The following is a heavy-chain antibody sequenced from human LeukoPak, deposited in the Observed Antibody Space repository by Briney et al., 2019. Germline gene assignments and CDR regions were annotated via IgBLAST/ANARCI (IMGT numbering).Heavy chain of an antibody. Sequence: GGSLRLSCAVSGITFSTTGLHWVRQAPGKGLEWVAMISPDGSTTFYTDSMKGRLTISRDNSNNTLYLQMNSLRIEDTALYYCATEGEEWTNFDYWGQGTLVTVSS. CDR2: ISPDGSTT. CDR1: GITFSTTG. D-gene: IGHD3-3*01. V-gene: IGHV3-30*04. J-gene: IGHJ4*02. CDR3: ATEGEEWTNFDY.